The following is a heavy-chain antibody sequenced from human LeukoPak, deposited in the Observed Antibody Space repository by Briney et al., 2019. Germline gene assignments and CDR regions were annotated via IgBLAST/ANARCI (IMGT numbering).Heavy chain of an antibody. J-gene: IGHJ4*02. V-gene: IGHV4-59*01. Sequence: MPSETLSLTCTVSGGSISGYYWTWIRQPPGKGLEWIGCIYYAGSTNYNPSLKSRVTISVDTSKNQFSLNLSSVTAADTALYYCARFDRDGYNLDYWGQGTLVTVSS. CDR1: GGSISGYY. CDR2: IYYAGST. CDR3: ARFDRDGYNLDY. D-gene: IGHD5-24*01.